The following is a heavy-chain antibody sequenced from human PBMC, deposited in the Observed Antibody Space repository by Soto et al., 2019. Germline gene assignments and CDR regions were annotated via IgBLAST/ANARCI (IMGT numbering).Heavy chain of an antibody. CDR1: SGSINSFY. CDR3: ARDRIIGTSYSDY. Sequence: SETLSLTCSVSSGSINSFYWAWMRQPAGKGLEWIGRIHSSGTTNYNPSLSSRVTMSVDPSKNQFSLRLTSVTAADTAVYYCARDRIIGTSYSDYWGQGILVTVSS. D-gene: IGHD1-7*01. CDR2: IHSSGTT. V-gene: IGHV4-4*07. J-gene: IGHJ4*02.